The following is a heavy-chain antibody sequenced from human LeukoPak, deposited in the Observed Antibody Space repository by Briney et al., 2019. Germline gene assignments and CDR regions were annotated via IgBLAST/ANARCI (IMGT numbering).Heavy chain of an antibody. D-gene: IGHD3-3*01. CDR1: GFTFNKYG. J-gene: IGHJ4*02. CDR2: ISYDGSNK. CDR3: AVVNFWGGYSFDY. V-gene: IGHV3-30*03. Sequence: GGSLRLSCAASGFTFNKYGMHWVRQAPGKGLEWVAVISYDGSNKYYADSVKGRITISRDNSKNTLYLQMNSLRAEDTAVYYCAVVNFWGGYSFDYWGQGTLVTVSS.